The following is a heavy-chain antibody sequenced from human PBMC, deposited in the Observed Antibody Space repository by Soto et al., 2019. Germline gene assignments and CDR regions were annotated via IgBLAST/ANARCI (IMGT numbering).Heavy chain of an antibody. CDR1: GFTFSSYA. Sequence: GGSLRLSCAASGFTFSSYAMSWVRQAPGKWLEWVSSISGSGGDTYYADSVKGRFTISRDNSKNTLFLQMNSLRAEDSAVYYCAKDYGGYCRSASCSYGMDVWGQGXTVTVYS. CDR2: ISGSGGDT. J-gene: IGHJ6*02. CDR3: AKDYGGYCRSASCSYGMDV. D-gene: IGHD2-2*01. V-gene: IGHV3-23*01.